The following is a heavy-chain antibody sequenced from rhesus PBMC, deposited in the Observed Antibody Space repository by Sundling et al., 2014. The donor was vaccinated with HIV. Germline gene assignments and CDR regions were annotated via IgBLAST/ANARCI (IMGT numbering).Heavy chain of an antibody. D-gene: IGHD5-42*01. J-gene: IGHJ4*01. V-gene: IGHV4-80*01. CDR3: ARERGSRVDF. Sequence: QVHLQESGPGLVKPSETLSLTCTVSTASISSYWWSWIRQPPGKGLEWIGEINGNSGSTKYNPSLKSRVTVSRDTSNNQFSLNLISVTAADTAVYYCARERGSRVDFWGQGVLVTVSS. CDR2: INGNSGST. CDR1: TASISSYW.